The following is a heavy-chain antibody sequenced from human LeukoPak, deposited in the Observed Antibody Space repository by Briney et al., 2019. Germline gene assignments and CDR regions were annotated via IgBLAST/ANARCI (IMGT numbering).Heavy chain of an antibody. V-gene: IGHV1-3*01. CDR3: ARVRVYYGMDV. J-gene: IGHJ6*02. Sequence: ASVKVSCKASGYTFTSYAMHWVRQAPGQRLEWMGWINAGNGNTKYSQKFQGRVTITRDTSASTAYMELSSLRSEDTAEYYCARVRVYYGMDVWGQGTTVTVSS. CDR1: GYTFTSYA. CDR2: INAGNGNT.